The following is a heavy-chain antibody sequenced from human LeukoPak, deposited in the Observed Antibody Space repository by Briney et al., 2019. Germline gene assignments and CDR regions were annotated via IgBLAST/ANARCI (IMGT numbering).Heavy chain of an antibody. Sequence: SETLSLTCTVSGGSISSSYYYWGWIRQPPGKGLEWIGSIYYSGSTFYNPSLKSRVIISVDTSKNQFSLRLSSVTAADTAVYYCARSRAFNSGAFDPWGQGSLVTVSS. J-gene: IGHJ5*02. CDR2: IYYSGST. D-gene: IGHD1-26*01. V-gene: IGHV4-39*01. CDR3: ARSRAFNSGAFDP. CDR1: GGSISSSYYY.